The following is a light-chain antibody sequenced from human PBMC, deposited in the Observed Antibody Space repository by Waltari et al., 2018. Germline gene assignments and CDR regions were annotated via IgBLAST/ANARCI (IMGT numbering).Light chain of an antibody. CDR3: QQYNSWGT. CDR1: QSISSW. CDR2: DAS. V-gene: IGKV1-5*01. J-gene: IGKJ1*01. Sequence: DIQMTQSPSTLSASVGDRVTITCRASQSISSWLAWFQQKPGKAPKLLIYDASRLQSGVPSRFSGSGSGTDFTLTISSLQPDDFATYYCQQYNSWGTFGQGTKVEIK.